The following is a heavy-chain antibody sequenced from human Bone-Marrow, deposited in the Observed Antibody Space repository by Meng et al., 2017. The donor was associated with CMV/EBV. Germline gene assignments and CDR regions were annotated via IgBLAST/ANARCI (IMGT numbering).Heavy chain of an antibody. V-gene: IGHV3-30*04. J-gene: IGHJ4*02. D-gene: IGHD2-8*02. CDR2: ISYDGSNK. CDR1: GFTFSSYA. Sequence: GESLKMPCAASGFTFSSYAMHWVRQAPGKGLEWVAVISYDGSNKYYADSVKGRFTISRDNSKNTLYLQMNSLRAEDTAVYYCARGGLVGSGLDYWGQGTLVTVSS. CDR3: ARGGLVGSGLDY.